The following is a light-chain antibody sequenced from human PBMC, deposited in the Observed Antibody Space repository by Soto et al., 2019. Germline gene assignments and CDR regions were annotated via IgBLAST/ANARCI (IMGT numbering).Light chain of an antibody. Sequence: QYVLTQPASVSGSPGQSITISCTGTSSDVGGYNYVSWYQQHPGKAPKLMIYDVSNRPSGVSNRFSGSKSGNTASLTISGLQAEDEADYYCSSYTSSSIYVFGTGTKVTVL. V-gene: IGLV2-14*01. J-gene: IGLJ1*01. CDR3: SSYTSSSIYV. CDR2: DVS. CDR1: SSDVGGYNY.